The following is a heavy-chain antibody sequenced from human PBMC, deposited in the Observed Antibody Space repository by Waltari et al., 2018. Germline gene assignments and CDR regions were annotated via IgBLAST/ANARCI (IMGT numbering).Heavy chain of an antibody. CDR1: DFPFSTYW. J-gene: IGHJ4*02. CDR2: MNYEGSER. CDR3: ATYRWLGY. V-gene: IGHV3-7*03. Sequence: EAQLVESGGGLVQPGGSLRLSCVVSDFPFSTYWMTWVRQTTGRGLEWVANMNYEGSERHYVDSVKCRFTVSRHNARNSVYLQMNSLRAEDTAVYYCATYRWLGYWCQGTPVTVSS. D-gene: IGHD3-10*01.